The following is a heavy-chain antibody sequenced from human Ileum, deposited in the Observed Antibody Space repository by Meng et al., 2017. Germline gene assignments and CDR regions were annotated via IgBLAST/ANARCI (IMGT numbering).Heavy chain of an antibody. CDR1: GFSLSTSGVG. CDR3: AHRRFDDSSGYYNFDY. V-gene: IGHV2-5*01. Sequence: QITLKESGPTLVKPTQTLTLTCTFSGFSLSTSGVGVGWIRQPPGKAMEWLALIYWNDDKRYSPSLKSRLTITKDTSKNQVVLTMTNMDPVDTATYYCAHRRFDDSSGYYNFDYWGQGTLVTVSS. D-gene: IGHD3-22*01. CDR2: IYWNDDK. J-gene: IGHJ4*02.